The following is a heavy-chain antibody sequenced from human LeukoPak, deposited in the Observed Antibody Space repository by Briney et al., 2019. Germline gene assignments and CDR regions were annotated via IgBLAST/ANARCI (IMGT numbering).Heavy chain of an antibody. CDR2: IHYSGST. CDR1: GGSISGYF. J-gene: IGHJ4*02. CDR3: ARYGITIVRGGKYYFDS. Sequence: SETLSLTCTVSGGSISGYFWSWIRQPPGKRLEWIGYIHYSGSTNYNPSLNSRVTISVDTSKNQFSLRLSPVTAEDTAVYYCARYGITIVRGGKYYFDSWGQGTLVTVPS. V-gene: IGHV4-59*08. D-gene: IGHD3-10*01.